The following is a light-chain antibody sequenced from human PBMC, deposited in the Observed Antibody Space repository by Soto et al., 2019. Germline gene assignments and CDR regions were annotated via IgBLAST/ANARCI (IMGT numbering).Light chain of an antibody. J-gene: IGLJ1*01. Sequence: QSALTQPASVSGSPGQSITISCTGTSSDVGGYNYVSWYQQHPGKAPKLMIYEVSNRPSGVSNRFPGSKSGNTASLTISGLQAEDEADYYCSSYTSSIYVFGTGTKVTV. CDR2: EVS. CDR3: SSYTSSIYV. CDR1: SSDVGGYNY. V-gene: IGLV2-14*01.